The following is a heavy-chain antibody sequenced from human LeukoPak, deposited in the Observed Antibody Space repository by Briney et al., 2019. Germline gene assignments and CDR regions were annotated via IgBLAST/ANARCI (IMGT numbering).Heavy chain of an antibody. CDR3: TGGSDKVLSGEYDYYMDV. CDR2: IYSDVSST. CDR1: GFTFSSSW. Sequence: GGSLRLSCAASGFTFSSSWMHWVRQAPGKGLVWVSRIYSDVSSTTYAGSVKGRFTISRDSAKNSLALQMHSLRAEDTAVYYCTGGSDKVLSGEYDYYMDVWGTGTTVTVSS. D-gene: IGHD2/OR15-2a*01. J-gene: IGHJ6*03. V-gene: IGHV3-74*03.